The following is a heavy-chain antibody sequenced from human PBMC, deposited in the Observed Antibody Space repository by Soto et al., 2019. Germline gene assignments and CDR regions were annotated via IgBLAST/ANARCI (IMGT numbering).Heavy chain of an antibody. D-gene: IGHD2-21*01. J-gene: IGHJ3*02. CDR2: IHHSGST. CDR3: AARPVQVVMCAFDI. CDR1: GGSVNSGSYY. Sequence: TSETLSLTCNVSGGSVNSGSYYWSWIRQHPGKGLEWIAYIHHSGSTDCNPSLKSRVTISLDTSKNQFSLKLSSVTAADTAVYYYAARPVQVVMCAFDIWGQGTMVTVSS. V-gene: IGHV4-31*06.